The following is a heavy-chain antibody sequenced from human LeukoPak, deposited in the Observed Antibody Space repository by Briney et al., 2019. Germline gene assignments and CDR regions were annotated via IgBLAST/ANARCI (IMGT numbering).Heavy chain of an antibody. D-gene: IGHD1-1*01. CDR2: IGPDGGTT. CDR1: GFTFYTYA. V-gene: IGHV3-64*01. Sequence: GGSLRLSCAASGFTFYTYAMHWVRQAPGKGLEYVSGIGPDGGTTYYAKSVKGRFTISRDNSKNMVYPQMGSLTADDMGVYYCARGAQLTDYWGQGTLVTVSS. J-gene: IGHJ4*02. CDR3: ARGAQLTDY.